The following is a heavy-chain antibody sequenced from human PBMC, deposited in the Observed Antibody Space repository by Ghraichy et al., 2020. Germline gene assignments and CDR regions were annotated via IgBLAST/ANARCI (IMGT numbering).Heavy chain of an antibody. Sequence: SQTLSLTCTVSGGSISSYYWSWIRQPPGKGLEWIGYIFKSGSPNYNSALKSRVTILVDTSKNQFSLKLTSVTAADTAVYYCARESAMVRRYFDYWGQGTLVTVSS. CDR2: IFKSGSP. J-gene: IGHJ4*02. CDR3: ARESAMVRRYFDY. D-gene: IGHD3-10*01. V-gene: IGHV4-59*01. CDR1: GGSISSYY.